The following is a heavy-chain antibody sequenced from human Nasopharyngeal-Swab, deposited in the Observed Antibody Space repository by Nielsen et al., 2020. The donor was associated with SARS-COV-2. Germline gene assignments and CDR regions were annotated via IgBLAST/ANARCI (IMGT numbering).Heavy chain of an antibody. Sequence: GESLKISCAASGFTFSSYGMHWVRQAPGKGLEWVAVISYDGSNKYYADSVKGRFTISRDNSKNTLYLQMNSLRAEDTAVYYCAKELSARVVTPTYYFDYCGQGTLVTFSS. CDR2: ISYDGSNK. CDR1: GFTFSSYG. CDR3: AKELSARVVTPTYYFDY. D-gene: IGHD3-22*01. J-gene: IGHJ4*02. V-gene: IGHV3-30*18.